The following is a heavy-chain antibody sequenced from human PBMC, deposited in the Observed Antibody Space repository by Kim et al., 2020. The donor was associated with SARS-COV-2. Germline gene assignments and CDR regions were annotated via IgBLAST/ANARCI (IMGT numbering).Heavy chain of an antibody. J-gene: IGHJ6*02. Sequence: GSLRLSCAASGFTFSSYSMNWVRQAPGKGLEWVSSISSSSSYIYYADSVKGRFTISRDNAKNSLYLQMNSLRAEDTAVYYCARGRLVVPAAKYYYYGMDVWGQGTTVTVSS. D-gene: IGHD2-2*01. V-gene: IGHV3-21*01. CDR3: ARGRLVVPAAKYYYYGMDV. CDR1: GFTFSSYS. CDR2: ISSSSSYI.